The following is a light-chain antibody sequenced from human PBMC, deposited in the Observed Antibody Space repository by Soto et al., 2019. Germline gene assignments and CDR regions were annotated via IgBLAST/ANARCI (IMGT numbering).Light chain of an antibody. CDR2: LAS. CDR3: MQALQSTPT. CDR1: QSLPHNNGNTL. V-gene: IGKV2-28*01. Sequence: EIVMTQSPLSLTVTPGEPASISCKSRQSLPHNNGNTLLDWYMQKPGQSPQLMIYLASSRAPGAPDRFSGSGSGTDFTLRISTAEADDAAIYYCMQALQSTPTFGQGTKLEI. J-gene: IGKJ1*01.